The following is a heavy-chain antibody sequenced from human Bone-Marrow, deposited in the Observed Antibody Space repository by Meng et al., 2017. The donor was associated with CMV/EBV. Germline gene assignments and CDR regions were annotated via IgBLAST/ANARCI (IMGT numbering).Heavy chain of an antibody. Sequence: SETLSLTCTVSGGSISSSSYYWSWIRQPPGKGLEWIGYIYYSGSTNYNPSLKSRVTISVDTSKNQFSLKLSSVTAADTAVYYCARDSLRLQLDYWGQGTLVTVSS. J-gene: IGHJ4*02. CDR2: IYYSGST. CDR1: GGSISSSSYY. V-gene: IGHV4-61*01. CDR3: ARDSLRLQLDY. D-gene: IGHD4-11*01.